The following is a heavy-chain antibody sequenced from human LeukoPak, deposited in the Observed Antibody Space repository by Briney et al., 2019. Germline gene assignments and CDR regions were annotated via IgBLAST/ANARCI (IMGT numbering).Heavy chain of an antibody. CDR1: GFSFSTYE. V-gene: IGHV3-48*03. CDR2: IVSSGSTT. D-gene: IGHD3-22*01. J-gene: IGHJ5*02. CDR3: ARDLGQYYDTSDNWFDP. Sequence: PGGSLRLSCAASGFSFSTYEMNWVRQAPGKGLEWVSYIVSSGSTTYYADSVKGRFTISRDNAKNSLYLQMNSLRAEDTAVYYCARDLGQYYDTSDNWFDPWGQGTLVTVSS.